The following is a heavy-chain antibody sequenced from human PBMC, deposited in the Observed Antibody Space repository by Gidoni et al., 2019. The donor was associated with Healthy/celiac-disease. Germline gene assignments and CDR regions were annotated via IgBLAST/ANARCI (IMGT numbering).Heavy chain of an antibody. D-gene: IGHD2-21*02. CDR1: GFTFSSYA. CDR3: ARERCGGDCYFDAFDI. J-gene: IGHJ3*02. V-gene: IGHV3-30-3*01. CDR2: ISYDGSNK. Sequence: QVQLVGSGGGVVQPGRSLSLSCAASGFTFSSYAMHWVRQAPGKGLEWVAVISYDGSNKYYADSVKGRFTISRDNSKNTLYLQMNSLRAEDTAVYYCARERCGGDCYFDAFDIWGQGTMVTVSS.